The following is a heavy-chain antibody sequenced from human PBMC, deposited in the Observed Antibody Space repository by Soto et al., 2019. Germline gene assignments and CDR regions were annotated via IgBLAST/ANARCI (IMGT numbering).Heavy chain of an antibody. D-gene: IGHD3-3*01. CDR1: GFTFSSYG. CDR3: AKDRALLRFLEWLLDDAFDI. CDR2: ISYDGSNK. V-gene: IGHV3-30*18. J-gene: IGHJ3*02. Sequence: QVQLVESGGGVVQPGRSLRLSCAASGFTFSSYGMHWVRQAPGKGLEWVAVISYDGSNKYYVDSVKGRFTISRDNSKNTLYLQMNSLRAEDTAVYYCAKDRALLRFLEWLLDDAFDIWGQGTMVTVSS.